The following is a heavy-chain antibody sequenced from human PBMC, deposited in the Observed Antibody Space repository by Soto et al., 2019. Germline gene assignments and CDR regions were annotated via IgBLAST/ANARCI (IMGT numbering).Heavy chain of an antibody. Sequence: ASVKVSCKASGGTFSSYAINWVRQAPGQGLEWLGWISAYDGNTNYAQILQGRVSMTTDTSTNTAYMELRSLRSDDTAMYYCARGGYYDSSGSRNYYYYGMNVWGQGTTVTVSS. D-gene: IGHD3-22*01. CDR1: GGTFSSYA. CDR2: ISAYDGNT. V-gene: IGHV1-18*01. J-gene: IGHJ6*02. CDR3: ARGGYYDSSGSRNYYYYGMNV.